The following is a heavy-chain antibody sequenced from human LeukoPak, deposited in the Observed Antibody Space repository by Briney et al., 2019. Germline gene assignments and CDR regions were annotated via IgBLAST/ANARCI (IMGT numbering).Heavy chain of an antibody. J-gene: IGHJ6*02. CDR2: INPNSGGT. Sequence: GASVKVSCKASGYTFTGYYMHWVRQAPGQGLEWMGRINPNSGGTNYAQKFQGRVTMTRDTSISTAYMELSRLRSDDTAVYYCARMPTYYDFWSARNHGMDVWGQGTTVTVPS. CDR3: ARMPTYYDFWSARNHGMDV. D-gene: IGHD3-3*01. CDR1: GYTFTGYY. V-gene: IGHV1-2*06.